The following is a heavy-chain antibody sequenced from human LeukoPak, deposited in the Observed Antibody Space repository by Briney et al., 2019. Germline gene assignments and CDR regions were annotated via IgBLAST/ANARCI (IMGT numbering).Heavy chain of an antibody. CDR1: GASISSSSSY. V-gene: IGHV4-61*01. Sequence: KPSDTLSLTCTVSGASISSSSSYWTWIRQPPGKGLEWIGYIYYSGNTDYNPSLKSRVTISVDTSKNQFSLNLRSVTAADTAIYYCARVYDSSGYYSFRYWGQGILVTVSS. CDR3: ARVYDSSGYYSFRY. D-gene: IGHD3-22*01. J-gene: IGHJ1*01. CDR2: IYYSGNT.